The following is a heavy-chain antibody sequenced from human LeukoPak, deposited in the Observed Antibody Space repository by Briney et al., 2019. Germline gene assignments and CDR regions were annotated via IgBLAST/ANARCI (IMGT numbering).Heavy chain of an antibody. Sequence: GGSLRLSCAASGFTLSDYYMSWIRQAPGKGLEWVSYISSSGSTIYYADSVKGRFTISRDNAKNSLYLQMNSLRAEDTAVYYCARGRIVVVTYFDYWGQGTLVTVSS. CDR2: ISSSGSTI. J-gene: IGHJ4*02. V-gene: IGHV3-11*01. CDR3: ARGRIVVVTYFDY. D-gene: IGHD2-21*02. CDR1: GFTLSDYY.